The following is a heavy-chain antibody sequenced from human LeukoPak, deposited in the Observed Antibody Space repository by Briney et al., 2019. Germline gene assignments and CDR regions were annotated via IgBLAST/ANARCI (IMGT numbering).Heavy chain of an antibody. CDR2: TSSSSSYI. CDR1: GFTFNTYT. D-gene: IGHD3-9*01. J-gene: IGHJ4*02. Sequence: PGGSLRLSCTASGFTFNTYTMNWVRQAPGKGLEWVSSTSSSSSYIYYADSVKGRFTISRGNAKKSLYLQMNRLRAEDTAVYFCARADTSDILTGYSDYWGQGTLVTVSS. CDR3: ARADTSDILTGYSDY. V-gene: IGHV3-21*01.